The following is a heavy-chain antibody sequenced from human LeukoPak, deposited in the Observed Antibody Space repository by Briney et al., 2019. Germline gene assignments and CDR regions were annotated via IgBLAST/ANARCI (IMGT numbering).Heavy chain of an antibody. CDR1: VATFSSYA. V-gene: IGHV1-69*05. J-gene: IGHJ5*02. CDR2: IIPIFGTA. Sequence: GSPLKLSRKASVATFSSYAISCVRHTPGQGLEWMGGIIPIFGTANYAQKFQGRVTITTDESTSTAYMELSRLRSEDTAVYYCAREQGWFAPWGQGTLVTVSS. CDR3: AREQGWFAP.